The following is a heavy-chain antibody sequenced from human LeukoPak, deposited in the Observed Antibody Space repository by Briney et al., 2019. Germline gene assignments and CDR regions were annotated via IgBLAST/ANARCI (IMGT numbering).Heavy chain of an antibody. CDR1: GFTFCRYS. D-gene: IGHD3-3*01. CDR3: ARDPSTWNGYSDY. CDR2: ITPSGNNK. J-gene: IGHJ4*02. Sequence: GGSLRLSCAVSGFTFCRYSLHWVRQAPGKGLEWISYITPSGNNKYYSDSVKGRFTISRDNAKNTVYLKMDSLRAEDTAVYYCARDPSTWNGYSDYWGQGTLVTVSS. V-gene: IGHV3-48*01.